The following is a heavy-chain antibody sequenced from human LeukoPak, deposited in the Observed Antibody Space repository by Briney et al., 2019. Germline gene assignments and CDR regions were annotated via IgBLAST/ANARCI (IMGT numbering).Heavy chain of an antibody. CDR1: GGSISSGSYY. CDR3: VTDQLPLSYAYWSGYNRY. V-gene: IGHV4-61*02. D-gene: IGHD3-3*01. CDR2: IYTSGST. Sequence: PSETLSLTCTVSGGSISSGSYYWSWIRQPAGKGLEWIGRIYTSGSTNYNPSLKSRVTISVDTSKNQFSLKLSSVTAADTAVYYCVTDQLPLSYAYWSGYNRYWGRGTLVTVSS. J-gene: IGHJ4*02.